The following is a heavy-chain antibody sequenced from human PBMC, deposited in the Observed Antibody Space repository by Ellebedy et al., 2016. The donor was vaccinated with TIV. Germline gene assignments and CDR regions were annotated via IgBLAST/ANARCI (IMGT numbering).Heavy chain of an antibody. CDR3: VLVENFQH. V-gene: IGHV3-21*01. CDR1: GFSLSFLR. D-gene: IGHD2-15*01. Sequence: GGSLRLXCAASGFSLSFLRFNWVRQAPGKGLEWVSAISENGNYVNYADSVKGRFTISRDIAKNSLYLQMDSLRAEDTAVYYCVLVENFQHWGLGTLVTVSS. J-gene: IGHJ1*01. CDR2: ISENGNYV.